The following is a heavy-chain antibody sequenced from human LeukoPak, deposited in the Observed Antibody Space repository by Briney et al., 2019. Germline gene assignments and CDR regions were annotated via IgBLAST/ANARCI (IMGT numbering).Heavy chain of an antibody. D-gene: IGHD3-10*01. V-gene: IGHV3-23*01. J-gene: IGHJ4*02. CDR3: ATEWFGELLPFDY. Sequence: GGSLSLSCAASGFTFSSYAMSWVRQAPGKGLEWVSAISGSGGSTYYADSVKGRFTISRDNSKNTLYLQMNSLRAEDTAVYYCATEWFGELLPFDYWGQGTLVTVSS. CDR2: ISGSGGST. CDR1: GFTFSSYA.